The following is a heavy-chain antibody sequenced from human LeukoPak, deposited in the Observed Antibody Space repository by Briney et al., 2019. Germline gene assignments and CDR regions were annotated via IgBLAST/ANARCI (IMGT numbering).Heavy chain of an antibody. J-gene: IGHJ3*02. CDR1: GGSISSHD. Sequence: PSETLSLTCTVSGGSISSHDWGWIRQPPGKGLGWIGYLYSSGSTNYNPSLKSRVTISVDTSKTPFSLKLSSVTAAATAVSYCARAHAFDFAFDIWGQGTMVTVSS. CDR2: LYSSGST. CDR3: ARAHAFDFAFDI. V-gene: IGHV4-59*11. D-gene: IGHD3-9*01.